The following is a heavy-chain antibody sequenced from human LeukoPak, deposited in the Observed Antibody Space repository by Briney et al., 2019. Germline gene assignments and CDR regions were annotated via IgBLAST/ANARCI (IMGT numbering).Heavy chain of an antibody. CDR3: ARVFSSSWNAFDI. CDR1: GYTFTSYA. CDR2: INAGNGNT. J-gene: IGHJ3*02. V-gene: IGHV1-3*01. D-gene: IGHD6-13*01. Sequence: GASVKVSCKASGYTFTSYAMHWVRQAPGQRLEWMGWINAGNGNTKYSRKFQGRVTITRDTSASTAYMELSRLRSDDTAVYYCARVFSSSWNAFDIWGQGTMVTVSS.